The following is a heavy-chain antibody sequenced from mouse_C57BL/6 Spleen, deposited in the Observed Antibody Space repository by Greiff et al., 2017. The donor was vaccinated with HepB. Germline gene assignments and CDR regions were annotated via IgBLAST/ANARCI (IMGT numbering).Heavy chain of an antibody. CDR2: INPNNGGT. CDR1: GYTFTDYY. CDR3: ARDHDYDGTVYYFDY. V-gene: IGHV1-26*01. Sequence: EVQLQQSGPELVKPGASVKISCKASGYTFTDYYMNWVKQSPGKSLEWIGEINPNNGGTSYNQKFKGKATLTVDNTYSTAYMEVRSLTSEDSAVYYCARDHDYDGTVYYFDYWGQGTTVTVSS. J-gene: IGHJ2*01. D-gene: IGHD2-4*01.